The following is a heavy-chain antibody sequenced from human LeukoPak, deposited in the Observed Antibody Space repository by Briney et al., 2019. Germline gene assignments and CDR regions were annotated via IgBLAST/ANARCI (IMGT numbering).Heavy chain of an antibody. V-gene: IGHV1-18*01. CDR2: ISANSGDR. CDR1: GSTFTVNG. Sequence: GASVTVSCKASGSTFTVNGISWMRQAPGQGLEWLGWISANSGDRNYAEQFLGRLTLATDTSTSTAYMELRSLRDDDTAVYYCARDWSYAFDYWGQGTLVTPSA. J-gene: IGHJ4*02. D-gene: IGHD2-8*02. CDR3: ARDWSYAFDY.